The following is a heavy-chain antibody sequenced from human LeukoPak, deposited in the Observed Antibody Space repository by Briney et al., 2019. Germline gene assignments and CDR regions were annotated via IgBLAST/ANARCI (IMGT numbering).Heavy chain of an antibody. D-gene: IGHD2-2*01. CDR2: IYCSGST. Sequence: SSETLSLTCTVSGGSISSGGYYWSWIRQHPGKGLEWIGYIYCSGSTCYNPSLKSRVTISVDTSKNQFSLKLSSVTAADTAVYYCARQVPAATGPYRPFIDYWGQGTLVTVSS. J-gene: IGHJ4*02. V-gene: IGHV4-31*03. CDR1: GGSISSGGYY. CDR3: ARQVPAATGPYRPFIDY.